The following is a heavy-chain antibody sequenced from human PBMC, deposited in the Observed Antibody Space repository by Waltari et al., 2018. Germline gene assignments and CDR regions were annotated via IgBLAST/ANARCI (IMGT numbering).Heavy chain of an antibody. J-gene: IGHJ2*01. CDR3: AREAEWGWYFDL. CDR2: MNPNSGNT. V-gene: IGHV1-8*02. D-gene: IGHD3-3*01. CDR1: GGTFSSYA. Sequence: QVQLVQSGAEVKKPGSSVKVSCKASGGTFSSYAISWVRQAPGQGLEWMGGMNPNSGNTGYAQKFQGRVTMTRNTSISTAYMELSSLRSEDTAVYYCAREAEWGWYFDLWGRGTLVTVSS.